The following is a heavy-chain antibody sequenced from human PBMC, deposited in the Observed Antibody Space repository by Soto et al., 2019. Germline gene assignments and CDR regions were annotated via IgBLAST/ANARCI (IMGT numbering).Heavy chain of an antibody. Sequence: QVQLVQSGAEVKKPGASVKVSCKASGYNFMRYGFTWVRQAPGQGLEWMGWINVDNGETKYPQKIQGRVTMTTDTSTSTVYMERRSLTSDDTAVYYCARWISGGYSDWFAPWGHGTLVTVSS. V-gene: IGHV1-18*04. CDR2: INVDNGET. CDR1: GYNFMRYG. CDR3: ARWISGGYSDWFAP. D-gene: IGHD1-26*01. J-gene: IGHJ5*02.